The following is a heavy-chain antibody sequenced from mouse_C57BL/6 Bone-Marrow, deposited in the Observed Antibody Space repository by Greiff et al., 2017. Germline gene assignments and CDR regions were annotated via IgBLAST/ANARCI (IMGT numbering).Heavy chain of an antibody. J-gene: IGHJ2*01. V-gene: IGHV1-61*01. CDR2: IYPSDSET. Sequence: VQLQQSGAELVRPGSSVKLSCKASGYTFTSYWMDWVKQRPGQGLEWIGNIYPSDSETHYNQKFKDKATLTVDKSSSTAYMQLSSLTSEDSAVYYCARDITTVVATRFDYWGQGTTLTVSS. CDR3: ARDITTVVATRFDY. CDR1: GYTFTSYW. D-gene: IGHD1-1*01.